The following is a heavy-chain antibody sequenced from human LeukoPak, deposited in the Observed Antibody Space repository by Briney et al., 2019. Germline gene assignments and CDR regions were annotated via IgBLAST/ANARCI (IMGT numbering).Heavy chain of an antibody. J-gene: IGHJ4*02. CDR2: ISGVGGTT. V-gene: IGHV3-23*01. CDR1: GFTFSTYA. CDR3: AKLVRQSTSSWYYIDY. Sequence: GGSLRLSCAASGFTFSTYAMSWVRQAPGKGLEWVSGISGVGGTTYYADSVKGRFTISRDNSKKMLYLQMNSLRAEDTAVYYCAKLVRQSTSSWYYIDYWGQGTLVTVSS. D-gene: IGHD6-13*01.